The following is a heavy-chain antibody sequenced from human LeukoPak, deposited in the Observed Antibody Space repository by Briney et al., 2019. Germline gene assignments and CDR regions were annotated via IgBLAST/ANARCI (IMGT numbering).Heavy chain of an antibody. CDR1: GFTFSSYE. D-gene: IGHD3-10*01. J-gene: IGHJ4*02. CDR2: ISSSNSYI. V-gene: IGHV3-21*04. Sequence: GGSLRLSCAASGFTFSSYEMNWVRQAPGKGLEWVSYISSSNSYIYYADSVKGRFTISRDNAKNSLYLQMNSLRAEDTAVYYCARAKPKNMVRGLIMRRESRYYFDYWGQGTLVTVSS. CDR3: ARAKPKNMVRGLIMRRESRYYFDY.